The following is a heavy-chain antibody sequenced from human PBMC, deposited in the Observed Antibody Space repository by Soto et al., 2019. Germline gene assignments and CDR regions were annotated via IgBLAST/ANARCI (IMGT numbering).Heavy chain of an antibody. D-gene: IGHD3-16*01. J-gene: IGHJ4*02. V-gene: IGHV3-48*03. CDR3: ARVPSPMLTFGGVMD. Sequence: EVQLVESGGGLVQPGGSLRLSCAASGFTFSSYEMNWVRQAPGKGLEWVSYISSSGSTIYYADSVKGRFTISRDNAKNSRDLQMNSLRAEHTAVYYCARVPSPMLTFGGVMDWGEGTLVTVSS. CDR1: GFTFSSYE. CDR2: ISSSGSTI.